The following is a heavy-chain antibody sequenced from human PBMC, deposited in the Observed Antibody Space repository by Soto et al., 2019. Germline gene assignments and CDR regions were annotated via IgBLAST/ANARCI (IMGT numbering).Heavy chain of an antibody. V-gene: IGHV2-5*02. CDR2: IYRDDDK. D-gene: IGHD2-8*02. CDR3: AHTAAKGPYWEVFNY. CDR1: GFSLTTNGVG. Sequence: QITLKESGPTLVKPTQTLTLTCTVSGFSLTTNGVGVGWFRQPPGKALEWLALIYRDDDKRYRPSLKSRLTITKDNSKNQVVLTMTNMDPVDTATYFCAHTAAKGPYWEVFNYWGQGTLVTVSS. J-gene: IGHJ4*02.